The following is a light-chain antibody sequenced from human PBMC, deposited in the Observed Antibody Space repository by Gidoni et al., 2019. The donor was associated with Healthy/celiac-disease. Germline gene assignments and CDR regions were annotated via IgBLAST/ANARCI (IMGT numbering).Light chain of an antibody. V-gene: IGLV3-1*01. CDR2: QDS. J-gene: IGLJ2*01. CDR1: KWGDKY. CDR3: QAWDSSTAVV. Sequence: SDELTQPPSASVSPGQTASITCSGDKWGDKYACWYKQKPGQSPVLVIYQDSKRPSGIPERFSGSNSGNTATLTISGTQAMDEADYYCQAWDSSTAVVFGGGTKLTVL.